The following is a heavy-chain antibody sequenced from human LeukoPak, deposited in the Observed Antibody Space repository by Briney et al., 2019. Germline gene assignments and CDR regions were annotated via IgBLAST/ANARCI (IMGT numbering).Heavy chain of an antibody. D-gene: IGHD2-8*01. CDR1: GGSISSSSYY. J-gene: IGHJ4*02. CDR2: IYYSGST. CDR3: ARGGSSCTNGVCYTVEGVFYPRYFDY. Sequence: SETLSLTCTVPGGSISSSSYYWGWIRQPPGKGLEWIGSIYYSGSTYYNPSLKSRVTISVDTSKNQFSLNLNSVTAADTAVYYCARGGSSCTNGVCYTVEGVFYPRYFDYWGQGTLVTVSS. V-gene: IGHV4-39*01.